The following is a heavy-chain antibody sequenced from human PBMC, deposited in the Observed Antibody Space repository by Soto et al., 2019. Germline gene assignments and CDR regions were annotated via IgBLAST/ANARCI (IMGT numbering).Heavy chain of an antibody. V-gene: IGHV3-66*01. D-gene: IGHD2-21*01. CDR3: ARDFLWKNDAFDM. Sequence: EVQLVESGGGLVQPGGSLRLSCAASGFTVTTKYMSWVRQPPGKGLEWVSVVYSGGSTYYADSVKGRFTVSRDNSKNTLYRQMNSLRAEDTAVYYCARDFLWKNDAFDMWGQGTVVTVSS. CDR2: VYSGGST. J-gene: IGHJ3*02. CDR1: GFTVTTKY.